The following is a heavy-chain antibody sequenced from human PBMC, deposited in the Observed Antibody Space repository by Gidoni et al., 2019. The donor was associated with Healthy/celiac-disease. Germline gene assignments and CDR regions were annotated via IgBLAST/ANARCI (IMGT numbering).Heavy chain of an antibody. D-gene: IGHD2-2*03. CDR3: AKDISWMNGMDV. V-gene: IGHV3-9*01. CDR1: GFPFDDYA. J-gene: IGHJ6*02. CDR2: ISWNSGSI. Sequence: EVQLVESGGGLVQPGRSLGLSCAASGFPFDDYAMHWVRQAPGKGLEWVSGISWNSGSIGYADSVKGRFTISRDNAKNSLYLQMNSLRAEDTALYYCAKDISWMNGMDVWGQGTTVTVSS.